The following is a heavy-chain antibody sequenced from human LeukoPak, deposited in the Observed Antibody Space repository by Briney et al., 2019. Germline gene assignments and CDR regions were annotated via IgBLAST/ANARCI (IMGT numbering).Heavy chain of an antibody. CDR1: GYTFTGYY. CDR3: ARWAGGGFWSGYSHYYMDV. CDR2: INPNSGGT. D-gene: IGHD3-3*01. J-gene: IGHJ6*03. V-gene: IGHV1-2*02. Sequence: ASVKVSCKASGYTFTGYYMHWVRQAPGQGLEWMGWINPNSGGTNYAQKLQGRVTMTTDTSTSTAYMELRSLRSDDTAVYYCARWAGGGFWSGYSHYYMDVWGKGTTVTVSS.